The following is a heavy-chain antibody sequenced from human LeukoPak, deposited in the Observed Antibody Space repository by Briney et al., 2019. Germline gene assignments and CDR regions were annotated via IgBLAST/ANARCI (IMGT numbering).Heavy chain of an antibody. D-gene: IGHD3-22*01. CDR2: IRCDGSNK. V-gene: IGHV3-30*02. CDR1: GFTFSSYG. CDR3: AKDFVATYYYDSSGYFY. Sequence: GGSLRLSCAESGFTFSSYGMPWVRQAPGKGLGWVTFIRCDGSNKYYADSVKGRFTISRDNSKNTLYLQMNSLRAEDTAVYYCAKDFVATYYYDSSGYFYWGQGTLVTVSS. J-gene: IGHJ4*02.